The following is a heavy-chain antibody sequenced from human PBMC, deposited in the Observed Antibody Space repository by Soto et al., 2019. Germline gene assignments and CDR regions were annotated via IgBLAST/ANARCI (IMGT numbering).Heavy chain of an antibody. Sequence: PGGSLRLSCAASGFTVSSNYMSWVRQAPGKGLEWVSVIYSGGSTYYADSVKGRFTISRDNSKNTLYLQMNSLRAEDTAVYYCARDLYYDFWSGYYGPQAFDEGLRDYYYRLDVWGQGTTVTVSS. CDR2: IYSGGST. CDR3: ARDLYYDFWSGYYGPQAFDEGLRDYYYRLDV. J-gene: IGHJ6*02. CDR1: GFTVSSNY. V-gene: IGHV3-66*01. D-gene: IGHD3-3*01.